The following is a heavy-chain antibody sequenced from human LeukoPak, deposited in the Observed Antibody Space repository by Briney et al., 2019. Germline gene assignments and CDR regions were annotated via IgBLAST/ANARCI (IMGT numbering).Heavy chain of an antibody. CDR1: GFTFSSYA. V-gene: IGHV3-48*04. Sequence: PGGSLRLSCAASGFTFSSYAMSWVRQAPGKGLEWVSYISSSGSTIYYADSVKGRFTISRDNAKNSLYLQMNSLRAEDTAVYYCARVGDVDTAISQALDYWGQGTLVTVSS. CDR3: ARVGDVDTAISQALDY. CDR2: ISSSGSTI. D-gene: IGHD5-18*01. J-gene: IGHJ4*02.